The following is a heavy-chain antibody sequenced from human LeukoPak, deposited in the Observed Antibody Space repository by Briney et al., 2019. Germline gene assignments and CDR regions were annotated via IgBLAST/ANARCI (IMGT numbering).Heavy chain of an antibody. CDR2: INPSGGST. D-gene: IGHD5-24*01. CDR1: GYTFASYY. J-gene: IGHJ4*02. V-gene: IGHV1-46*01. Sequence: ASVKVSCKASGYTFASYYMHWVRQAPGQGLEWMGIINPSGGSTSYAQKFQGRVTMTRDTSTSTVYMELSSLRSEDTAVYYCARDGYNYVYFDYWGQGTLVTVSS. CDR3: ARDGYNYVYFDY.